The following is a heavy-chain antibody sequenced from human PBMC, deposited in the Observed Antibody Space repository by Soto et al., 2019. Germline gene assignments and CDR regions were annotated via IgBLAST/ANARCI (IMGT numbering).Heavy chain of an antibody. V-gene: IGHV3-20*04. CDR3: ARAVVRWFGELLFHFDY. CDR1: GFTFDDYG. D-gene: IGHD3-10*01. Sequence: PGGSLRLSCAASGFTFDDYGMSWVRQAPGKGLEWVSGINWNGGSTGYADSVKGRFTISRDNAKNSLYLQMNSLRAEDTALYYCARAVVRWFGELLFHFDYWGQGTLVTVSS. CDR2: INWNGGST. J-gene: IGHJ4*02.